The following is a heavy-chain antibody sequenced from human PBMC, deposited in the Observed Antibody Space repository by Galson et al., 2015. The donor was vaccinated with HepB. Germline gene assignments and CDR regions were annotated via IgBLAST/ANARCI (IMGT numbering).Heavy chain of an antibody. Sequence: SVKVSCKASGYTFTSYYMHWVRQAPGQGLEWMGIINPSGGSTSYAQKFQGRVTMTRDTSTSTVYMELSSLRSEDTAAYYCARVFSSGWYSFDYWGQGTLVTVSS. CDR3: ARVFSSGWYSFDY. D-gene: IGHD6-19*01. CDR1: GYTFTSYY. J-gene: IGHJ4*02. CDR2: INPSGGST. V-gene: IGHV1-46*01.